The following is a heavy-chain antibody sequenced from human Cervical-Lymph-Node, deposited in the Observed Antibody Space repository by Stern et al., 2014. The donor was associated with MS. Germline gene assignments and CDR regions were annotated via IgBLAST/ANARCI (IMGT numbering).Heavy chain of an antibody. D-gene: IGHD2-15*01. Sequence: VQLEESGGGLVQPGGSLRLSCAASGFTFSSYWMNWVRPAPGKGLEGVANIKEDGSETYYVDSVKGRFTISRDNAKNSLYLQMNSLRAEDTAVYYCARGSDTWGQGTLVTVSS. V-gene: IGHV3-7*01. CDR1: GFTFSSYW. CDR3: ARGSDT. J-gene: IGHJ5*02. CDR2: IKEDGSET.